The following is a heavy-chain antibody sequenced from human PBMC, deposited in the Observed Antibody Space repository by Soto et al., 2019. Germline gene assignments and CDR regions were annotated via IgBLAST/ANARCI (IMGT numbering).Heavy chain of an antibody. Sequence: SETLSLTCAVYGGSFSGYYWSWIRQPPGKGLEWIGEINHSRSTNYNPSLKSRITINPDTSKNQFSLQLNSVTPEDTAVYYCARRERFGESHFDYWGQGTLVTVSS. CDR1: GGSFSGYY. J-gene: IGHJ4*02. D-gene: IGHD3-10*01. V-gene: IGHV4-34*01. CDR2: INHSRST. CDR3: ARRERFGESHFDY.